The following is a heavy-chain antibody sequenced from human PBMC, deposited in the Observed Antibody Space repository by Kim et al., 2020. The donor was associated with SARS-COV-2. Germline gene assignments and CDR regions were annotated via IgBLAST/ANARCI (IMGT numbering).Heavy chain of an antibody. CDR1: GFTFSSYW. CDR3: ARGGSYYDSSGYYGY. CDR2: INSDGSST. D-gene: IGHD3-22*01. V-gene: IGHV3-74*01. Sequence: GGSLRLSCAASGFTFSSYWMHWVRQAPGKGLVWVSRINSDGSSTSYADSVKGRFTISRDNAKNTLYLQMNSLRAEDTAVYYCARGGSYYDSSGYYGYWGQGTLVTVSS. J-gene: IGHJ4*02.